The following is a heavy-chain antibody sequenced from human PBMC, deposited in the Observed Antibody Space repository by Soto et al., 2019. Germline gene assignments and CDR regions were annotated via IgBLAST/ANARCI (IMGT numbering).Heavy chain of an antibody. CDR2: AKSEINGGAV. D-gene: IGHD3-16*01. CDR3: AADLPDWGAYAFDY. J-gene: IGHJ4*01. V-gene: IGHV3-15*07. CDR1: GFTFTRAW. Sequence: RGGSLRLSCAASGFTFTRAWLNWVRQAPGKGLEWVGRAKSEINGGAVDYAAPVKGRFTISRDASQNTVYLQMNSLRADDTAVYYCAADLPDWGAYAFDYWGHGTQVTVSS.